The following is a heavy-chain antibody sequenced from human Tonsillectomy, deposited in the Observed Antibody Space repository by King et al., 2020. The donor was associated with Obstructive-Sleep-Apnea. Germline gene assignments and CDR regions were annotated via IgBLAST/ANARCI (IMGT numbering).Heavy chain of an antibody. CDR2: IKSKTDGGTT. CDR1: GFTFSNAW. D-gene: IGHD3-22*01. CDR3: TTDRIKNSLNYYDSSGYLRYGMDV. J-gene: IGHJ6*02. V-gene: IGHV3-15*01. Sequence: VQLVESGGGLVKPGGSLRLSCAASGFTFSNAWMSWVRQAPGKGLEWVGRIKSKTDGGTTDYAAPVKGRFTISRDDSKNTLYLQMNSLKTEDTAVYYCTTDRIKNSLNYYDSSGYLRYGMDVWGQGTTVTVSS.